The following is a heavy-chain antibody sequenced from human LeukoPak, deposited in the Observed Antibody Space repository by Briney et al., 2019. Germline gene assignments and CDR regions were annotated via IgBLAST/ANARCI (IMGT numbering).Heavy chain of an antibody. CDR2: ISWNSGSI. J-gene: IGHJ4*02. Sequence: GGSLRLSCAASGFTFDDYAMHWVRQAPGKGLEWVSGISWNSGSIGYADSVKGRFTISRDNAKNSLYLQMNSLRAEDTALYYCAKDFDYWGQGTLVTVSS. CDR1: GFTFDDYA. V-gene: IGHV3-9*01. CDR3: AKDFDY.